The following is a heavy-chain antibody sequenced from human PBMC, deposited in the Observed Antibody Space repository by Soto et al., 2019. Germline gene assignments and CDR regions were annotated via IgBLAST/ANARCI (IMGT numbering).Heavy chain of an antibody. D-gene: IGHD3-22*01. CDR1: GGPVNSGSYF. Sequence: QVHLQESGPRLVQPSETLSLACTVSGGPVNSGSYFWSWIRQPPGKGLEWIGYIYYSGNTFYNPSFQSRVTMSVDPSKNQFFLKLPSVTAADTAVYYCARGGGPYDSSSYYFDSWGQGTLVTVSS. CDR3: ARGGGPYDSSSYYFDS. CDR2: IYYSGNT. V-gene: IGHV4-61*01. J-gene: IGHJ4*02.